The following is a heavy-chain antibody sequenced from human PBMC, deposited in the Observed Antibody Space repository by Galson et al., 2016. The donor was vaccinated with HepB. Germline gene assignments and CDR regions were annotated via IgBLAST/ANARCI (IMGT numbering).Heavy chain of an antibody. CDR2: ITSSGGLP. Sequence: SLRLSCAASGFTFSETYMTWIRQAPGKGLEWISYITSSGGLPYYADSMEGRFTISRDNAKNSVYLQINSLRAEDTAVYYCASRGFYGSLDNWGQGTLVTVSS. CDR1: GFTFSETY. V-gene: IGHV3-11*01. D-gene: IGHD6-25*01. J-gene: IGHJ4*02. CDR3: ASRGFYGSLDN.